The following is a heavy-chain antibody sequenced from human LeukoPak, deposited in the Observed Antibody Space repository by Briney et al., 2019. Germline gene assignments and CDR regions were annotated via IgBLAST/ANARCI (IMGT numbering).Heavy chain of an antibody. CDR1: GGSISSGSYY. Sequence: PSQTLSLTCTVSGGSISSGSYYWSWIRQPAGKGLEWIGRIYTSGSTNYNPSLKSRVTISVDTSKNQFSLKLSSVTAADTAVYYCATQRGYYGSGSYPLGYWGQGTLVTVSS. D-gene: IGHD3-10*01. CDR3: ATQRGYYGSGSYPLGY. J-gene: IGHJ4*02. V-gene: IGHV4-61*02. CDR2: IYTSGST.